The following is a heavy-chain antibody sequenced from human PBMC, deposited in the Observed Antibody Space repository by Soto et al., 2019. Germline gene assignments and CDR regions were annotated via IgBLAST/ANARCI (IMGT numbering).Heavy chain of an antibody. D-gene: IGHD3-22*01. CDR3: ARRGNYYDSSGYSSSAFDI. CDR2: IYPGDSDT. CDR1: GYSFTSYW. V-gene: IGHV5-51*07. J-gene: IGHJ3*02. Sequence: EVQLVQSGAEVKKPGESLKISCKGSGYSFTSYWIAWVHQMPGKGLEWMGIIYPGDSDTRYSPSFQGQVTISADKSISTAYLQWSSLKASDTAMYYCARRGNYYDSSGYSSSAFDIWGQGTMVTVSS.